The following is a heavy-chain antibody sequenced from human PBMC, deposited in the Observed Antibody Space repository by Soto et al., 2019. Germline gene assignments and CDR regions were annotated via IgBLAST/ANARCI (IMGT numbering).Heavy chain of an antibody. CDR3: ARDASYYSLWSGYYPSRNGMDV. J-gene: IGHJ6*02. V-gene: IGHV3-33*01. Sequence: PGGSLRLSCAASGFTFSSFGMHWVRQAPGKGLEWVSLIWYDGSKKSYGDSVKGRFTISRDISRNTVYLQMNSLRADDTAVYYCARDASYYSLWSGYYPSRNGMDVWGQGTTVTVSS. CDR2: IWYDGSKK. CDR1: GFTFSSFG. D-gene: IGHD3-3*01.